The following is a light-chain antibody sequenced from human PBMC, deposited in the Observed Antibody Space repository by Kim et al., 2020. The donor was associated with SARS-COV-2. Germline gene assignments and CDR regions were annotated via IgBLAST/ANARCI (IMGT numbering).Light chain of an antibody. CDR1: EGINRY. Sequence: DIHMTQSPSTLSASVGGTVTITCRASEGINRYLAWFQQKPGKAPKPLIYAASNLQSGVPSRFSGSGSGTEFTLTISSLEPEDFATCYYRQYTAYPVTFGQGTRLEIK. CDR3: RQYTAYPVT. V-gene: IGKV1-16*01. CDR2: AAS. J-gene: IGKJ5*01.